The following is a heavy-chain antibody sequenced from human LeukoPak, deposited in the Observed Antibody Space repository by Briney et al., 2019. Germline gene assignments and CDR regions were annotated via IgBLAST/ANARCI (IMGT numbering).Heavy chain of an antibody. V-gene: IGHV3-23*01. CDR2: ITANGGSP. CDR3: AMVRSGYYLDY. CDR1: GFTFSIYA. Sequence: GGSLRLSCAASGFTFSIYAMSWVRQAPGKGLEWVSAITANGGSPYYADSVKGRFTISRDNSKNTLYLQMNSLRAEDTAVYYCAMVRSGYYLDYWGQGTRVTVSS. D-gene: IGHD3-22*01. J-gene: IGHJ4*02.